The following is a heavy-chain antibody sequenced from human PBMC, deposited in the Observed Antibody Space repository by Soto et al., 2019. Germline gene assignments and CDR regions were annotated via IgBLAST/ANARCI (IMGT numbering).Heavy chain of an antibody. CDR2: ISWNSGNI. CDR3: TKGASPSCFSAFDL. J-gene: IGHJ3*01. D-gene: IGHD2-2*01. V-gene: IGHV3-9*01. Sequence: EVQLVESGGGVVQPGRSLRLSCSASGFTFDDYAMNWVRQAPGKGLEWVSSISWNSGNIVYADSVRGRFTISRDNAKTSLHLQVNSLRAEDTALYYCTKGASPSCFSAFDLWGQGTMVTVSS. CDR1: GFTFDDYA.